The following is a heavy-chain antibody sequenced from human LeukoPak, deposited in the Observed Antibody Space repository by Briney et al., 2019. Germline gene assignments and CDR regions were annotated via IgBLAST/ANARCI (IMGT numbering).Heavy chain of an antibody. CDR3: ARDGHGDSSSWRFQFDP. Sequence: GGSLRLSCAASGFTFSSYAMSWVRQAPGKGLEWVSSISSSSSYIYYADSVKGRFTISRDNAKNSLYLQMNSLRAEDTAVYYCARDGHGDSSSWRFQFDPWGQGTLVTVSS. CDR2: ISSSSSYI. J-gene: IGHJ5*02. V-gene: IGHV3-21*01. D-gene: IGHD6-13*01. CDR1: GFTFSSYA.